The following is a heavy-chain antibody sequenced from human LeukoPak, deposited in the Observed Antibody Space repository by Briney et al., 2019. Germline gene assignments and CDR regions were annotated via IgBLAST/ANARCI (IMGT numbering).Heavy chain of an antibody. CDR2: INPNSGGT. J-gene: IGHJ3*02. CDR1: GYTFTGYY. CDR3: ARDPDGYNVAFDI. Sequence: ASEKVSCKASGYTFTGYYMHWVRQAPGQGLEWMGWINPNSGGTNYAQKFQGRVTMTRDTSISTAYMELSRLRSDDTAVYYCARDPDGYNVAFDIWGQGTMVTVSS. D-gene: IGHD5-24*01. V-gene: IGHV1-2*02.